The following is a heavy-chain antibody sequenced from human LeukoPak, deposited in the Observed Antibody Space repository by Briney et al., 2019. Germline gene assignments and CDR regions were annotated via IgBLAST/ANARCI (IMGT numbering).Heavy chain of an antibody. D-gene: IGHD3-9*01. CDR1: GFTFSNTW. Sequence: GGSLRLSCAASGFTFSNTWMNWVRQAPGKGLEWVGRIKSKTDGGTTDYAAPVKGRFTISRDDSKDTLYLQMNSLRTEDTALYYCARDWYHAFDFWGQGTMVTVSS. CDR3: ARDWYHAFDF. J-gene: IGHJ3*01. CDR2: IKSKTDGGTT. V-gene: IGHV3-15*07.